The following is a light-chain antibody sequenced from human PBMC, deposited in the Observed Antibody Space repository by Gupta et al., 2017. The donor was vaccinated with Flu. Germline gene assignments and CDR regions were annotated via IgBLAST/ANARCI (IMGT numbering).Light chain of an antibody. Sequence: PRQPASVTCSRNKVRDTYSCWYQQKPGPSPVLYNNQESKRRLGIPERFSGSNSANTVAMSGSGTQAIDDSVCSCREWGRSAWVFGAGTKVTVL. CDR2: QES. CDR3: REWGRSAWV. CDR1: KVRDTY. V-gene: IGLV3-1*01. J-gene: IGLJ3*02.